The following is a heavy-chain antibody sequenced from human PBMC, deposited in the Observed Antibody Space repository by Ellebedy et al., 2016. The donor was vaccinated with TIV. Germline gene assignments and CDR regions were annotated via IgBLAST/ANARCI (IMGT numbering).Heavy chain of an antibody. CDR2: INPNSGDT. V-gene: IGHV1-2*04. Sequence: ASVKVSCKVSGYTLTELSMHWVRQAPGKGLEWMGWINPNSGDTNYTQKFQGWVTMTRDTSISTAYMELSRLRSDDTAVYYCARDRYLNYGMDVWGQGTTVTVSS. CDR3: ARDRYLNYGMDV. CDR1: GYTLTELS. D-gene: IGHD3-16*02. J-gene: IGHJ6*02.